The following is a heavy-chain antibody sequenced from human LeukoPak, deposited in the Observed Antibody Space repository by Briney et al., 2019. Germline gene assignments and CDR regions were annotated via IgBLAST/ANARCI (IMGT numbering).Heavy chain of an antibody. CDR1: GYTFTGYY. Sequence: ASVKVSCKASGYTFTGYYMHWVRQAPGQGLEWMGRIDPNSGGTNYAQKFQGRVTMTRDTSMSTAYMELSRLRADDTAVYYCARDRAAAGPLDPWGQGTLVTVSS. J-gene: IGHJ5*02. CDR3: ARDRAAAGPLDP. V-gene: IGHV1-2*06. D-gene: IGHD6-13*01. CDR2: IDPNSGGT.